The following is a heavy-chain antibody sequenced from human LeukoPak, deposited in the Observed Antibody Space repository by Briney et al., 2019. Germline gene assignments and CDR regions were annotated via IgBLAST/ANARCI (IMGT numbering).Heavy chain of an antibody. Sequence: SETLSLTCTVSGVSINRYHWSWIREPPGRGLERFGYIYYSGSTNYNPSLKSRVTISVDTSKNQFSLKLSSVTAADTAVYYCARVKKGYYYDSSGYCYFDYWGQGTLVTVSS. CDR2: IYYSGST. D-gene: IGHD3-22*01. V-gene: IGHV4-59*01. J-gene: IGHJ4*02. CDR1: GVSINRYH. CDR3: ARVKKGYYYDSSGYCYFDY.